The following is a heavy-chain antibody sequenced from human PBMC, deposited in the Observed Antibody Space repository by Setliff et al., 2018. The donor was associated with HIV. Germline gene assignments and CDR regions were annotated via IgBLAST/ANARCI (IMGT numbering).Heavy chain of an antibody. D-gene: IGHD6-13*01. Sequence: ASVKVSCKASGYTFTSFGISWVRQAPGQGLEWMGRISAYNGNTDHAQRLQGRVTMTTDTSTRTAYMELRSLRSDDTAVYYCARGHSSSWYYWGQGTLVTVSS. J-gene: IGHJ4*02. CDR3: ARGHSSSWYY. CDR1: GYTFTSFG. CDR2: ISAYNGNT. V-gene: IGHV1-18*01.